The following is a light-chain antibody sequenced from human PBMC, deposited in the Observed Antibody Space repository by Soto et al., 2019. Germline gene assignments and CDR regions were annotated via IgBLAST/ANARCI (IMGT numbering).Light chain of an antibody. CDR1: NSDVGRYNY. J-gene: IGLJ1*01. CDR2: DVS. CDR3: SSFTSNSTQV. V-gene: IGLV2-14*01. Sequence: QSALTQPGSVSGSPGQPITISSTGTNSDVGRYNYVSWYQQHPGKAPKLMIYDVSNRPSGVSNRFSGSKSGNTASLTLSGLQAEDEADYYCSSFTSNSTQVFGTGTKLTVL.